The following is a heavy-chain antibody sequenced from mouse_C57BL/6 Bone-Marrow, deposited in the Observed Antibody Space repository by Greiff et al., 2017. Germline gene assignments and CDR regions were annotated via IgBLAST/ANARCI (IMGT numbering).Heavy chain of an antibody. CDR1: GFSLTSYG. J-gene: IGHJ1*03. CDR2: IWSGGST. Sequence: QVQLQQSGPGLVQPSQSLSITCTVSGFSLTSYGVHWVRQPPGKGLEWLGVIWSGGSTDYNAAFISRRSTSKDNSKSQVFFKMNSLQADDTAIYYCAKNHYYYCSRDWYFDVWGTGTTVTVSS. D-gene: IGHD1-1*01. V-gene: IGHV2-4*01. CDR3: AKNHYYYCSRDWYFDV.